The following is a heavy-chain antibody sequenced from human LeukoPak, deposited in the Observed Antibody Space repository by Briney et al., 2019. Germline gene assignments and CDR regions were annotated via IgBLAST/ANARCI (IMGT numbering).Heavy chain of an antibody. D-gene: IGHD2-8*01. CDR1: GGSISSYY. V-gene: IGHV4-59*08. CDR3: ARHLRLTNWFDP. CDR2: IYYSGST. Sequence: PPETLSLTCTVSGGSISSYYWSWIRQPPGKGLEWIGYIYYSGSTNYNPSLKSRVTISVDTSKNQFSLKLSSVTAADTAVYYCARHLRLTNWFDPWGQGTLVTVSS. J-gene: IGHJ5*02.